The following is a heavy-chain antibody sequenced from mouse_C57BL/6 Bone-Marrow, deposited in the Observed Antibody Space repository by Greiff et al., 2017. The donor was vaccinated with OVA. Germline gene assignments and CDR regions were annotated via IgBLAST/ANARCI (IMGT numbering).Heavy chain of an antibody. J-gene: IGHJ3*01. CDR3: ARPQFLYYYGSTPFAY. V-gene: IGHV5-6*01. CDR2: ISSGGSYT. D-gene: IGHD1-1*01. Sequence: EVQRVESGGDLVKPGGSLKLSCAASGFTFSSYGTSWVRQTPDKRLEWVATISSGGSYTYYPDSVKGRFTISRDNAKNTLYLQMSSLKSEDTAMYYCARPQFLYYYGSTPFAYWGQGTLVTVSA. CDR1: GFTFSSYG.